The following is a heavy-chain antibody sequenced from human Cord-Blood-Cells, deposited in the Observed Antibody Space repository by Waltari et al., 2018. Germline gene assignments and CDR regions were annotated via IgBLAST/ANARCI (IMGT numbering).Heavy chain of an antibody. J-gene: IGHJ3*02. CDR3: ARVAVAGQPGAFDI. Sequence: EVQLVESGGGLVQPGGSLRLSCAASGFTVSSNYMSWVRQAPGKGLEWVSVIYSVGSTYYADSVKGRFTISRHNSKNTLYLQMNSLRAEDTAVYYCARVAVAGQPGAFDIWGQGTMVTVSS. V-gene: IGHV3-53*04. CDR2: IYSVGST. CDR1: GFTVSSNY. D-gene: IGHD6-19*01.